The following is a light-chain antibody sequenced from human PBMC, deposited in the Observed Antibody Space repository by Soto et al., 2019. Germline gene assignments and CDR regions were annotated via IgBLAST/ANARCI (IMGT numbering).Light chain of an antibody. J-gene: IGKJ5*01. CDR1: QSVSSSY. CDR3: QQYGSSPPVT. CDR2: GAS. Sequence: EIVLTQSPGTLSLSPWERATLSCRASQSVSSSYLAWYQQKPGQAPRLLIYGASGRATGIPDRFSGSGSGTDFTLPISRLEPEDFAVYYCQQYGSSPPVTFGQGTRLEIK. V-gene: IGKV3-20*01.